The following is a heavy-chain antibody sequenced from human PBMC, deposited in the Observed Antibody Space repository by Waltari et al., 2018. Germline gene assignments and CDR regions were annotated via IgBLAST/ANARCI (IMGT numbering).Heavy chain of an antibody. V-gene: IGHV3-21*01. CDR3: ARDQDIVVVPAAIGY. CDR1: GFTFSSYS. CDR2: ISSSSSYI. J-gene: IGHJ4*02. Sequence: EVQLVESGGGLVKPGGSLRRSCAASGFTFSSYSMHWVRQAPGKGLEWVSSISSSSSYIYYADSVKGRFTISRDNAKNSLYLQMNSLRAEDTAVYYCARDQDIVVVPAAIGYWGQGTLVTVSS. D-gene: IGHD2-2*02.